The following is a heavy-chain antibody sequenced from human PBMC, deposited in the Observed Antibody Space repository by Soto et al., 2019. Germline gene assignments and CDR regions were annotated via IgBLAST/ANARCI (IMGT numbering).Heavy chain of an antibody. V-gene: IGHV1-18*04. J-gene: IGHJ6*02. Sequence: ASVKVSCKTSGYTFTSYCISWVLQAPGQGLQWMGWIAPYIGKTNYAQDLQGRVTMTTDTSTTTAYMEVRGLTSGDTAMYYCARGGSSSYYYGMDVWGQGTTVTVSS. CDR2: IAPYIGKT. CDR1: GYTFTSYC. CDR3: ARGGSSSYYYGMDV. D-gene: IGHD6-6*01.